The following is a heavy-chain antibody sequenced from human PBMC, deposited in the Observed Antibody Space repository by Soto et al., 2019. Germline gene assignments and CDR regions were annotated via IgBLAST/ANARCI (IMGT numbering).Heavy chain of an antibody. J-gene: IGHJ6*02. V-gene: IGHV1-18*01. D-gene: IGHD3-10*01. Sequence: QVQLVQSGAEVKKPGASVKVSCKASGYSFTSYGISWVRQAPGQGLEWMGWISAYNGNTNYAQKLQGRVTMTTDTYTRTAYMEVRSLRSDDTAVYYCARDNGFGESDVWGQGTTVTVSS. CDR1: GYSFTSYG. CDR2: ISAYNGNT. CDR3: ARDNGFGESDV.